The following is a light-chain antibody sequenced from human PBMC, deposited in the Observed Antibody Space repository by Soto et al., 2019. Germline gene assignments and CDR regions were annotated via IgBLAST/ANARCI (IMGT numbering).Light chain of an antibody. J-gene: IGLJ3*02. CDR1: SSVVGRYNY. CDR2: EVS. CDR3: TSYTSSTTWV. Sequence: QSALTRPASVSGSPGQSNTISCTGTSSVVGRYNYVSWYQQHPGKAPKLMIYEVSNRPSGVSNRFSASKSGNTASLTISGLQAEDEADYYCTSYTSSTTWVFGGGTKLTVL. V-gene: IGLV2-14*01.